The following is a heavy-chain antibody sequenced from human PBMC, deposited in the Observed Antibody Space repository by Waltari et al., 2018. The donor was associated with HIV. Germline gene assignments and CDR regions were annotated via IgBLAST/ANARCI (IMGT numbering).Heavy chain of an antibody. CDR3: ARLEIIVGATGWFDP. J-gene: IGHJ5*02. CDR2: IYYSGTT. CDR1: GGSISSSSYY. Sequence: QLQLQESGPGLVTPSETLSLTCTVSGGSISSSSYYWGWIRQPPGKGLEWIGSIYYSGTTSYNPSLKSRVTISVDTPKNQFSLKLSSVTAADTAVYYCARLEIIVGATGWFDPWGQGTLVTVSS. D-gene: IGHD1-26*01. V-gene: IGHV4-39*01.